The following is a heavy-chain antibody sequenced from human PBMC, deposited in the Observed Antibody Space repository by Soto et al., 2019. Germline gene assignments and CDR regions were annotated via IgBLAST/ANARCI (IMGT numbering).Heavy chain of an antibody. D-gene: IGHD4-17*01. CDR1: GGSISSSSYY. J-gene: IGHJ4*02. V-gene: IGHV4-39*01. Sequence: QLQLQESGPGLVKPSETLSLTCTVSGGSISSSSYYWGWIRQPPGKGLEWIGSIYYSGSTYYNPSLKSRVTISVDTSKNQFALKLSSVTAADTAVYYCARPLDYGDYVYFDYWGQGTLVTVSS. CDR3: ARPLDYGDYVYFDY. CDR2: IYYSGST.